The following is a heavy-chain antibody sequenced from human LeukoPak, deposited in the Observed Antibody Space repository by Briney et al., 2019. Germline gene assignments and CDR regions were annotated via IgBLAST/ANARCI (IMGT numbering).Heavy chain of an antibody. V-gene: IGHV4-59*11. CDR2: LFDSVNT. Sequence: MPSGTLSLTCTVSGGSISSHYWSWIRQPPGKGLEWIAYLFDSVNTKDNPSLQSRLTLSADTSKNQFSLRLSSVTAADTAVYYCATIKRGSIFGYFDFWGQGIKVPVSS. J-gene: IGHJ4*02. D-gene: IGHD5-18*01. CDR3: ATIKRGSIFGYFDF. CDR1: GGSISSHY.